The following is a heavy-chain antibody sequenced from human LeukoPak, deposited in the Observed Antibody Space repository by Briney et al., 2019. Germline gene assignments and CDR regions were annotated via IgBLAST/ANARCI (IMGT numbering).Heavy chain of an antibody. D-gene: IGHD6-13*01. V-gene: IGHV3-7*01. CDR2: IKQDGSEK. CDR3: VHSSSWYYDWFDP. CDR1: GFTFSSYW. Sequence: GGSLRLSCAASGFTFSSYWMSWVRQPPGKGLEWVANIKQDGSEKFYVDSVRGRFTISRDNAKNSLYLQMNSLRAEDTAVYYCVHSSSWYYDWFDPWGQGTLVTVSS. J-gene: IGHJ5*02.